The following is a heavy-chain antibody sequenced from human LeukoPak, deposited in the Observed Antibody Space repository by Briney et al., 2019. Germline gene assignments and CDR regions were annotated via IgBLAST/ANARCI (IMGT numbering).Heavy chain of an antibody. CDR3: ARETISTPHAFDI. D-gene: IGHD3-3*01. CDR2: INPSGGST. CDR1: GYTFTSYY. J-gene: IGHJ3*02. Sequence: GASVKVSCKASGYTFTSYYMHWVRQAPGQGLEWMGIINPSGGSTSYAQKFQGRVTMTRDMSTSTIYMELSSLRSEDTAVYYCARETISTPHAFDIWGQGTKVTVSS. V-gene: IGHV1-46*01.